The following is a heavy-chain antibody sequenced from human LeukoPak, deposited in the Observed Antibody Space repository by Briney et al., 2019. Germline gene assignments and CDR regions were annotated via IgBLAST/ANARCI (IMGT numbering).Heavy chain of an antibody. J-gene: IGHJ6*03. V-gene: IGHV1-69*05. D-gene: IGHD1-26*01. CDR2: IIPIFGTA. CDR1: GGTFSSYA. Sequence: SVKVSCKASGGTFSSYAISWVRQAPGQGLEWMGGIIPIFGTANYAQKFQGRVTITRNTSISTVYMELSSLRSEDTAVYYCARGVGATISYYHYYIDVWGKGTTVTVSS. CDR3: ARGVGATISYYHYYIDV.